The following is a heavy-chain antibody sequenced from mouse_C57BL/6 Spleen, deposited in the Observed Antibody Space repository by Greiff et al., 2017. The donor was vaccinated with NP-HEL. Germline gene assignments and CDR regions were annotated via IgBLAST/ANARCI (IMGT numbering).Heavy chain of an antibody. CDR2: IHPNSGST. CDR3: AKITTVVDWYFDV. J-gene: IGHJ1*03. V-gene: IGHV1-62-3*01. CDR1: GYTFTSYW. Sequence: QVQLQQPGAELVKPGASVKLSCKASGYTFTSYWMHWVKQRPGRGLEWIGRIHPNSGSTNYNEKFKSKATLTVDKSSSTAYMQLSSLTSEDSAVYYCAKITTVVDWYFDVWGTGTTVTVSS. D-gene: IGHD1-1*01.